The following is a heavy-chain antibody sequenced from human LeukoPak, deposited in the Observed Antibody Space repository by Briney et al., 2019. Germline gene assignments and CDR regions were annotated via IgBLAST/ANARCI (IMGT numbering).Heavy chain of an antibody. CDR2: VNPKSGNT. J-gene: IGHJ5*02. CDR1: GYTFTNYD. CDR3: ARGQAGAINEWFDP. D-gene: IGHD1-26*01. Sequence: VAPVKVSCKASGYTFTNYDINWVRQATGQGLEWMGWVNPKSGNTGFAQKFQGRVTMTRDTSITTAYMELSSLRPEDTAVYYCARGQAGAINEWFDPWGQGTLVTVSS. V-gene: IGHV1-8*01.